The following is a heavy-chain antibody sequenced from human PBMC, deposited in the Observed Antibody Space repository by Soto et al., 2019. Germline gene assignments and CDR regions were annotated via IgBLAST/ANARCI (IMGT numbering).Heavy chain of an antibody. CDR1: GYTFSSYD. V-gene: IGHV1-8*01. D-gene: IGHD4-17*01. CDR3: AGAHGSGDGDY. Sequence: QVQLVQSGAEVKEPGASVKVSCKSSGYTFSSYDINWVRQATGQGLEWMGSMNPNSGYTGYAQKFQGRVTMTRGTAIRTAGMEPTSLRSDDTAVYSGAGAHGSGDGDYWGQGTLITVSS. CDR2: MNPNSGYT. J-gene: IGHJ4*02.